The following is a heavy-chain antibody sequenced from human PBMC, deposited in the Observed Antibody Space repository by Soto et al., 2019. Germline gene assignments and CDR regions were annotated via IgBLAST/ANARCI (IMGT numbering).Heavy chain of an antibody. CDR1: GLSLSTNGMC. CDR2: IDRDDDK. Sequence: NPTQTLTLTYNFSGLSLSTNGMCVSWIRQPPGKALEWMALIDRDDDKNYNTSLKTSHTITKDTYKNHVVLTKTNMEPVDTATYYCARTIYYYGSASYYYGMDVWGQGTTVTVSS. J-gene: IGHJ6*02. D-gene: IGHD3-10*01. V-gene: IGHV2-70*01. CDR3: ARTIYYYGSASYYYGMDV.